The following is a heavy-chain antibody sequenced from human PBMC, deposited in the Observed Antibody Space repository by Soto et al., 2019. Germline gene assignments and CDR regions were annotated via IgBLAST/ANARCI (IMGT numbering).Heavy chain of an antibody. V-gene: IGHV3-30-3*01. Sequence: QVPLVESGGGVVQPGRSLRLSCAASGFIFSSYAMHWVRQAPGKGLEWVAVISYDGSNKYYADSVKGRFTISRDNSKNTLYLQMISLRAEDTAVYYCAREGRIAVGFDYWGQGTLVTVSS. CDR1: GFIFSSYA. J-gene: IGHJ4*02. CDR3: AREGRIAVGFDY. D-gene: IGHD6-19*01. CDR2: ISYDGSNK.